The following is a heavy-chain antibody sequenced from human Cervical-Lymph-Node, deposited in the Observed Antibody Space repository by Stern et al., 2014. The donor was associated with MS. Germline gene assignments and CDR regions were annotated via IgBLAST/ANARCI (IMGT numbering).Heavy chain of an antibody. CDR2: INPNSGNT. V-gene: IGHV1-8*01. CDR3: ARDCKLRRFGSRGWFDP. J-gene: IGHJ5*02. CDR1: GYSFTSYV. D-gene: IGHD3-10*01. Sequence: QVQLEQSGAEVMKPRASVKVSCKSSGYSFTSYVINRVLQATGQGLEWMGWINPNSGNTGYAQKFQGRVTMTRNTSISTAYMELSSLRSEDTAVYYCARDCKLRRFGSRGWFDPWGQGTLVTVSS.